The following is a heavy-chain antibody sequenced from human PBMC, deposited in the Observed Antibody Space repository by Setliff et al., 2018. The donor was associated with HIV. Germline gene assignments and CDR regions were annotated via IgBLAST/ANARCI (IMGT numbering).Heavy chain of an antibody. V-gene: IGHV4-61*02. CDR1: GGSISSGSYY. CDR3: ARGFAGSVSHYYYYNMDV. CDR2: IYTSGST. D-gene: IGHD2-8*01. Sequence: SETLSLTCTVSGGSISSGSYYWSWIRQPAGKGLEWIGRIYTSGSTNYNPSLKSRVTISVDTSKNQFSLKLSSVIAADTAVYYCARGFAGSVSHYYYYNMDVWGKGTTVTVSS. J-gene: IGHJ6*03.